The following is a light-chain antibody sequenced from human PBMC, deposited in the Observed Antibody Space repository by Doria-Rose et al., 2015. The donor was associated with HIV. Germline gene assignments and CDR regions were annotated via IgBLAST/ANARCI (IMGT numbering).Light chain of an antibody. CDR2: DAS. CDR1: QRVKSSY. Sequence: TQSPGTPSLSPGERATPSCRASQRVKSSYLAWYQQKPGQAPRLLIYDASTRATGIPDRFSGSGSGTDFTLTISRLEPEDVAVYYCQQYGTSRGTFGQGTRLEIK. CDR3: QQYGTSRGT. J-gene: IGKJ5*01. V-gene: IGKV3-20*01.